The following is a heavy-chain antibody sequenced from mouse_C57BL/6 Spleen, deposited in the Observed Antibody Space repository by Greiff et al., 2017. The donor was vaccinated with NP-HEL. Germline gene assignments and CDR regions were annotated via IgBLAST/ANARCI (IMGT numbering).Heavy chain of an antibody. J-gene: IGHJ2*01. CDR3: ARNYGSRCDD. V-gene: IGHV1-69*01. D-gene: IGHD1-1*01. CDR2: IDPSDSYT. CDR1: GYTFTSYW. Sequence: QVQLQQPGAELVMPGASVKLSCKASGYTFTSYWMHWVKQRPGQGLEWIGEIDPSDSYTNYNQKFKGKSTLTVAKSSSTAYLPLRRLTSAASAVLYCARNYGSRCDDGGKGSTLTVSS.